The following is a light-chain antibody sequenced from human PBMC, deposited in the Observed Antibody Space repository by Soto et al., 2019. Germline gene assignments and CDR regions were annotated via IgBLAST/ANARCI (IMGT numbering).Light chain of an antibody. V-gene: IGKV1-39*01. J-gene: IGKJ1*01. Sequence: DLQMTQPPSFLSASVGDRVTITCRASQSISSYLNWYQQKPGKAHNLLIYATYSLQSGVQSRFSGGGSGTDFTLTITSLQPEDFATYYCKQSYSSPWTVGQGTKVEI. CDR3: KQSYSSPWT. CDR2: ATY. CDR1: QSISSY.